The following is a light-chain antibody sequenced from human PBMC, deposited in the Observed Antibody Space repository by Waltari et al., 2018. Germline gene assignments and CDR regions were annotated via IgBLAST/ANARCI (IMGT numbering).Light chain of an antibody. V-gene: IGKV1-16*02. CDR3: QQYYSTRPLT. CDR2: AAS. J-gene: IGKJ4*01. CDR1: QGISNY. Sequence: DIQMTQSPSSLPASVGARVTLTCRASQGISNYLAWFQQKPGKDPMSLIYAASSLQSGVPSKFSGSGSGTDFTLTISSLQAEDVAVYYCQQYYSTRPLTFGGGTKVEIK.